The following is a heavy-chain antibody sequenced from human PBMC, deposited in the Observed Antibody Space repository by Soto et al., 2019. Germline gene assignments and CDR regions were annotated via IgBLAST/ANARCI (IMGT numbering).Heavy chain of an antibody. Sequence: QVQLVESGGGVVQPGRSLRLSCAASGFTFSSDGMHWVRQAPGKGLEWVAVISYDGSNKYYADSVKGRFTISRDNSKNTLYLQMNSLRAEDTAVYYCAKLAGQLFDYWGQGTLVTVSS. J-gene: IGHJ4*02. D-gene: IGHD2-2*01. V-gene: IGHV3-30*18. CDR2: ISYDGSNK. CDR1: GFTFSSDG. CDR3: AKLAGQLFDY.